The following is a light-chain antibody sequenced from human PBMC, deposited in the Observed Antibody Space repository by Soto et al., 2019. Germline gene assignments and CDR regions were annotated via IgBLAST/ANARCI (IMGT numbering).Light chain of an antibody. CDR1: SYSVGTAYD. J-gene: IGLJ2*01. Sequence: QAVVTQPPSVSGAPGQRVPISCTGSSYSVGTAYDVNWYQHLPGTAPKLLIYGSTHRPSGVPDRFSGSKSGTSASLAITGLQAEDAADYYCQSYDSSLSGSVVFGGGTKLTVL. V-gene: IGLV1-40*01. CDR3: QSYDSSLSGSVV. CDR2: GST.